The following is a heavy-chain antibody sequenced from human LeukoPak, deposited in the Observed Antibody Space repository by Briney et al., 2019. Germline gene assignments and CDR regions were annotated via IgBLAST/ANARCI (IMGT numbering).Heavy chain of an antibody. V-gene: IGHV1-2*02. CDR3: ARGPTVTTDY. CDR2: INPNTGGT. Sequence: ASVKVSCKASGYTLTGYYIHWVRQAPGQGLEWMGWINPNTGGTNYAQNFQGRVTMTRDTSISTAYMELSRPKSDDTAVYYCARGPTVTTDYWGQGTLVTVSS. J-gene: IGHJ4*02. CDR1: GYTLTGYY. D-gene: IGHD4-17*01.